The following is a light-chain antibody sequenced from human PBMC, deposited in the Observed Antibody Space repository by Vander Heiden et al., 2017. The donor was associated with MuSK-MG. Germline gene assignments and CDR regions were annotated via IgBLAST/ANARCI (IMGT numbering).Light chain of an antibody. CDR1: SSNIGSNY. V-gene: IGLV1-47*03. Sequence: QSVLTLPPSASGAPGQMVTISCSGRSSNIGSNYVYWYQQLPGPTPKLLIYRNNQRPAGVPGRFPGSKSGPSAALAISGLWSEDEADYYCAAWDDSLSGPYWVFGGGTKLTAL. J-gene: IGLJ3*02. CDR2: RNN. CDR3: AAWDDSLSGPYWV.